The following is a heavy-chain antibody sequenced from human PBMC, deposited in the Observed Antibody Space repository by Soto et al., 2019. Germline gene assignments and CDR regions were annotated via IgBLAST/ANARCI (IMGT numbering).Heavy chain of an antibody. J-gene: IGHJ4*02. CDR3: ARDFRGYASDY. D-gene: IGHD6-25*01. V-gene: IGHV3-33*01. CDR1: GFMFSNYG. Sequence: VQLVESGGGVVQPGGSLRLSCTASGFMFSNYGIHWVRQAPGKGLEWVGVSWYDGRNEHYAESVKGRFTISRDNSKDTLFLQMNSLRADDTGIYYCARDFRGYASDYWGQGTLVTVSS. CDR2: SWYDGRNE.